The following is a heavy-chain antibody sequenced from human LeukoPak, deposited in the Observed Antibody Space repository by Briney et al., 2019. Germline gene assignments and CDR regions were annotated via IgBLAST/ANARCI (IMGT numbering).Heavy chain of an antibody. Sequence: GGSLRLSCAASGFTFSSYAMHWVRQAPGKGLEWVAVISYDGSNKYYADSVKGRFTISRDNSKNTLYLQMNSLRAEDAAVYYCAREDWNSLDYWGQGTLVTVSS. D-gene: IGHD1-7*01. CDR1: GFTFSSYA. V-gene: IGHV3-30*04. CDR3: AREDWNSLDY. J-gene: IGHJ4*02. CDR2: ISYDGSNK.